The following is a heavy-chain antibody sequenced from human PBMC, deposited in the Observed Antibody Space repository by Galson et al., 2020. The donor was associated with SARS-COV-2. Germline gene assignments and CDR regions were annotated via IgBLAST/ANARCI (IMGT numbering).Heavy chain of an antibody. CDR2: IGGSGDRT. D-gene: IGHD3-22*01. CDR1: GFTFSHYA. V-gene: IGHV3-23*01. J-gene: IGHJ4*02. CDR3: AKDDSSGYYHDLDYLDS. Sequence: GESLKISCAASGFTFSHYAMNWVRQAPGKGLEWVSAIGGSGDRTYYADSVKGRFTIFRDNSKNTLDLLMTSLRADDTAVYYCAKDDSSGYYHDLDYLDSWGQGTLVTVSS.